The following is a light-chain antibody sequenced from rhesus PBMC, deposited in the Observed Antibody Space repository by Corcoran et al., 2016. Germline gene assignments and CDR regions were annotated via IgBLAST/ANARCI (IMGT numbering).Light chain of an antibody. CDR3: LQYGNWPLT. CDR1: QRVSSS. J-gene: IGKJ4*01. Sequence: EIVMTQSPATLSLSPGERATLTCRASQRVSSSLAWYQQKPGQAPSLLIYGASNRATGIPDRFSGSGSGTYFTLALNSLEPDDFAVYYCLQYGNWPLTFGGGTKVELK. V-gene: IGKV3-24*01. CDR2: GAS.